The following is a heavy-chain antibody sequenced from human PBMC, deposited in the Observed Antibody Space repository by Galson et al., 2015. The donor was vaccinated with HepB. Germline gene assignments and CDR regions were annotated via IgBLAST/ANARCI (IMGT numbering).Heavy chain of an antibody. J-gene: IGHJ6*02. D-gene: IGHD7-27*01. V-gene: IGHV3-30*18. CDR3: AKELSGGHYYSGMGV. Sequence: SLRLSCAASGFTFSSYGMHWVRQAPGKGLEWVAVISYDGTNKYYADSVKGRFTISRDNSKNTLYLQMNSLRAEDTAVYYCAKELSGGHYYSGMGVLGQGTTVSVSS. CDR2: ISYDGTNK. CDR1: GFTFSSYG.